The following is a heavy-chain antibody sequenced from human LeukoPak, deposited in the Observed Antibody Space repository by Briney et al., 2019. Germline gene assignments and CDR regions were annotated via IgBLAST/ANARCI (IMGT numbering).Heavy chain of an antibody. V-gene: IGHV4-39*07. J-gene: IGHJ4*02. CDR3: ARVVQTYYYDSSGHFDY. D-gene: IGHD3-22*01. Sequence: SETLSLTCNVSGGSISSSSYYWGWIRQPPGKGLEWMGSIYYLGNTFYNRSLRSRVTISVDTSKNQFSVNLSSVTAADTAVYYCARVVQTYYYDSSGHFDYWGQGTLVTVSS. CDR2: IYYLGNT. CDR1: GGSISSSSYY.